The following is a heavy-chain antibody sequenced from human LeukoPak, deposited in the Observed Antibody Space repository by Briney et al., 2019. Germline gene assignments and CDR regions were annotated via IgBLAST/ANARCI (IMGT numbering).Heavy chain of an antibody. V-gene: IGHV3-48*02. Sequence: GGSLRLSCAASGFSFSSYSMNWVRQAPGKGLEWVSYISSSSGTIYYADSVKGRFTISRDNAKNSLYLLMNSLRDEDTAVYYCARDSSGCYRSDYWGQGTLVTVSS. CDR1: GFSFSSYS. D-gene: IGHD6-19*01. J-gene: IGHJ4*02. CDR2: ISSSSGTI. CDR3: ARDSSGCYRSDY.